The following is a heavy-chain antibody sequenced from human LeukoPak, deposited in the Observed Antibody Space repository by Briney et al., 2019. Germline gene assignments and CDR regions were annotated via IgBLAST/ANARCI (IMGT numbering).Heavy chain of an antibody. V-gene: IGHV3-7*03. D-gene: IGHD3-16*01. J-gene: IGHJ6*02. CDR3: ARGGGLDV. CDR1: GFTFSSYW. CDR2: INRNGNVN. Sequence: GGSLRLSCAASGFTFSSYWMNSARQAPGKGLEWVASINRNGNVNYYVDSVKGRFTISRDNAKNSLYLQMSNLRAEDTAVYFCARGGGLDVWGQGATVTVSS.